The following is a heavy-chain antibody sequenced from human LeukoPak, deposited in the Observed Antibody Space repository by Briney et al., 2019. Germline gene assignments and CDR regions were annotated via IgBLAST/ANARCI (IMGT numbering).Heavy chain of an antibody. J-gene: IGHJ4*02. CDR3: AREASNGYIVDD. Sequence: SQTLSLTCVISGDSVASNSAVWTWIRQSPSRGLEWLGRTYYRSKWYNDYAISVKSRMSFNPDTSKNQFSLQLNSVTAEDTAVYYCAREASNGYIVDDWGQGTLVTVSS. V-gene: IGHV6-1*01. CDR1: GDSVASNSAV. CDR2: TYYRSKWYN. D-gene: IGHD3-22*01.